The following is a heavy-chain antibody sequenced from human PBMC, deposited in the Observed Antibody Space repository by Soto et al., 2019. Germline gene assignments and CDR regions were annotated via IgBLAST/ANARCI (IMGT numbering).Heavy chain of an antibody. V-gene: IGHV3-23*01. CDR2: TSNNGDRT. Sequence: GGSLRLSCAVSGFTFTDHAMTWVRQSPGKGLEWVSTTSNNGDRTFYADSVKGRFTVSTDRTNNTLYLQMNSLRADDTAVYFCARPPLYSNGGYFDSWGQGTLVTVSS. J-gene: IGHJ4*02. CDR1: GFTFTDHA. D-gene: IGHD6-19*01. CDR3: ARPPLYSNGGYFDS.